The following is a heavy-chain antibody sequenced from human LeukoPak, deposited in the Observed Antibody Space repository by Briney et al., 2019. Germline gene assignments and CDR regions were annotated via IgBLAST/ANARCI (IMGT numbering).Heavy chain of an antibody. CDR1: GGSIGSSSYY. V-gene: IGHV4-39*07. J-gene: IGHJ5*02. CDR3: AKGADWRFDP. D-gene: IGHD1-1*01. CDR2: IYHSGST. Sequence: SETLSLTCTVSGGSIGSSSYYWGWIRQPPGKGLEWIGEIYHSGSTNYNPSLESRITMSVDKSKSQFSLNLSSVTAADTAVYYCAKGADWRFDPWGQGTLVTVSS.